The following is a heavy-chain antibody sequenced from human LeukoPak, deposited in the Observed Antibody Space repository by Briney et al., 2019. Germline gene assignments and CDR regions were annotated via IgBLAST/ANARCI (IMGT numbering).Heavy chain of an antibody. Sequence: SQTLSLTCTVSGGSISSGDYYWSWIRQPPGKGLGWIGYIYYSGSTYYNPSLKSRVTISVDTSKNQFSLKLSSVTAADTAVYYCARKTTDETSYYFDYWGQGTLVTVSS. CDR1: GGSISSGDYY. CDR3: ARKTTDETSYYFDY. J-gene: IGHJ4*02. V-gene: IGHV4-30-4*01. CDR2: IYYSGST. D-gene: IGHD4-17*01.